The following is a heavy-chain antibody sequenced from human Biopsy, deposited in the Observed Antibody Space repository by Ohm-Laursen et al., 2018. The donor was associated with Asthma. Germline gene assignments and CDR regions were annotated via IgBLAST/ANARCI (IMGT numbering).Heavy chain of an antibody. D-gene: IGHD6-19*01. Sequence: GTLSLTCPISGGSFTHYFWMWIRQPPGKGLEWIGEINYRGDTNYNPSLESRVPISVDTSTYHFSLRLNSVTAADTAVYYCVRGEEVAGTYFKDWDQGTLVTVSS. CDR3: VRGEEVAGTYFKD. V-gene: IGHV4-34*01. CDR2: INYRGDT. J-gene: IGHJ1*01. CDR1: GGSFTHYF.